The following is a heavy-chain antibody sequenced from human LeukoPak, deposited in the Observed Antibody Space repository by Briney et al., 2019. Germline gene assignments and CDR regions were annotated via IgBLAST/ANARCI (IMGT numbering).Heavy chain of an antibody. CDR2: IYHSGST. D-gene: IGHD3-22*01. Sequence: SETLSLTCTVSGYSISSGYYWGWIRQPPGKGLEWIGSIYHSGSTYYNPSLKSRVTISVDTSNNLFSLKLTSVTAADTAVYYCARDSYYYDTRGYYQLDHWGQGTLVTVSS. CDR3: ARDSYYYDTRGYYQLDH. J-gene: IGHJ4*02. CDR1: GYSISSGYY. V-gene: IGHV4-38-2*02.